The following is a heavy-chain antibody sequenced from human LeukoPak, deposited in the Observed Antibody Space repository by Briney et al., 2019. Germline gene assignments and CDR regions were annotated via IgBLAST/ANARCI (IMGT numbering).Heavy chain of an antibody. V-gene: IGHV5-51*01. Sequence: GESLKISCKGSGYSFTSYWIGWVRQMPGKGLEWMGIIYPGDSDTRYSPSFQGQVTISADKSISTAYLQWSSLKASDTAMYYCARPHSSGYILDAFDIWGQGTMVTVSS. D-gene: IGHD3-22*01. CDR2: IYPGDSDT. CDR3: ARPHSSGYILDAFDI. J-gene: IGHJ3*02. CDR1: GYSFTSYW.